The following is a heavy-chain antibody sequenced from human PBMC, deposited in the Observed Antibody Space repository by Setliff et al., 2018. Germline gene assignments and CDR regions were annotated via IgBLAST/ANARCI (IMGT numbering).Heavy chain of an antibody. Sequence: SETLSLTCTVSGGSISSSYWSWIRQPPGKGLEWIGYIYSSGSTNYNPSLKSRVTISVDTSKNQFSLKLSSVTAADTAVYYCARHQFVGGYYGSVTYRHFDYWGQGTLVTVSS. CDR2: IYSSGST. D-gene: IGHD3-10*01. CDR3: ARHQFVGGYYGSVTYRHFDY. J-gene: IGHJ4*02. V-gene: IGHV4-59*01. CDR1: GGSISSSY.